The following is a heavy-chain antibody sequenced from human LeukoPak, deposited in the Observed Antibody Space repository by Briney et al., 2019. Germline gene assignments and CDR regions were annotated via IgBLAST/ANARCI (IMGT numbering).Heavy chain of an antibody. CDR2: TYYRSKWYH. D-gene: IGHD1-7*01. CDR3: ARELETGTTFSFFDY. V-gene: IGHV6-1*01. J-gene: IGHJ4*02. Sequence: SQTLSLTCAISGDSVSSYSAAWNWIRQSPSRGLEWLGRTYYRSKWYHDYAVSVKSQITINPDTSKNQFSLQLNSVTPEDTAVYYCARELETGTTFSFFDYWGQGTLVTVSS. CDR1: GDSVSSYSAA.